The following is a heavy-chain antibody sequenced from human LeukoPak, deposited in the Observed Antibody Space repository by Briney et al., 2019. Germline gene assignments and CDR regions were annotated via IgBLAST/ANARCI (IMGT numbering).Heavy chain of an antibody. CDR2: TYYRSKWHN. CDR1: GDSVSSNSVS. CDR3: ARAYSGRLDV. J-gene: IGHJ6*02. V-gene: IGHV6-1*01. D-gene: IGHD6-19*01. Sequence: SQTLSLTCAISGDSVSSNSVSWNWIRQSPSRGLEWLGRTYYRSKWHNDYAVSVRSRIDINPDTSKNQFSLQLNSVTPEDAAVYYCARAYSGRLDVWGQGTTVSVSS.